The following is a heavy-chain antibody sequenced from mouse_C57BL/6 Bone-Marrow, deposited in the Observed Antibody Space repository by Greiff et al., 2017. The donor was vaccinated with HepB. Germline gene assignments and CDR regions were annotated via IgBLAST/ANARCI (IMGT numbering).Heavy chain of an antibody. CDR1: GFSLTSYA. V-gene: IGHV2-9-1*01. J-gene: IGHJ4*01. D-gene: IGHD2-4*01. Sequence: VKLMESGPGLVAPSQSLSITCTVSGFSLTSYAISWVRQPPGKGLEWLGVIWTGGGTNYNSALKSRLSISKDNSKSQVFLKMNSLQTDDTARYYCARMRLRRRGYAMDYWGQGTSVTVSS. CDR3: ARMRLRRRGYAMDY. CDR2: IWTGGGT.